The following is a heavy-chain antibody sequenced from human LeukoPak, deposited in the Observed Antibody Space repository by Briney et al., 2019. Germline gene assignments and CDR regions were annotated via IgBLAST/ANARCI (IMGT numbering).Heavy chain of an antibody. CDR3: ARKSVAVRDAFDI. D-gene: IGHD6-19*01. CDR1: SGFISRYY. CDR2: IYYTGST. J-gene: IGHJ3*02. Sequence: SETLSLTCTVSSGFISRYYWRWIRQPPGKGLDWIGYIYYTGSTYYNPSLKSRVTISVDTSKNQFSLKLNSVTAADTAVYYCARKSVAVRDAFDIWGQGTMVTVSS. V-gene: IGHV4-59*01.